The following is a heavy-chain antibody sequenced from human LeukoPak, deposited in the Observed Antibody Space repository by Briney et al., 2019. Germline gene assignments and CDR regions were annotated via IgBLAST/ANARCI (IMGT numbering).Heavy chain of an antibody. Sequence: QPGGSLRLSCAASGFTFSSYAMSWVRQAPGKGLGWVSAISGSGGSTYYADSVKGRFTISRDNSKNTLYLQMNSLRAEDTAVYYCANSHDSSGYYYGYYFDYWGQGTLVTVSS. D-gene: IGHD3-22*01. CDR3: ANSHDSSGYYYGYYFDY. CDR1: GFTFSSYA. J-gene: IGHJ4*02. CDR2: ISGSGGST. V-gene: IGHV3-23*01.